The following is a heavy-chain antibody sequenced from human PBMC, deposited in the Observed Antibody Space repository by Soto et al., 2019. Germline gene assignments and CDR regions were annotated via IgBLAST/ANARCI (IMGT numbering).Heavy chain of an antibody. CDR3: ARVRGSYYYAIDV. V-gene: IGHV4-4*02. J-gene: IGHJ6*02. CDR2: IYHSGST. Sequence: PSETLCLTYAVSGGSIGSSNWWSWVRQPPGKGLEWIGEIYHSGSTNYNPSLKSRVTISVDKSKNQFSLKLSSVTAADTAVYYCARVRGSYYYAIDVWGQGTTVTVSS. D-gene: IGHD3-10*01. CDR1: GGSIGSSNW.